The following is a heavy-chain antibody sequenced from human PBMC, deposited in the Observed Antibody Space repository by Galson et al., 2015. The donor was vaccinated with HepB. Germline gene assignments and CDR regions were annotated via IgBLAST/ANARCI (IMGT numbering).Heavy chain of an antibody. Sequence: SVKVSCKASGYSFGTNGISWMRQAPGQSLEWMGWISAYNGDTEYAQKFQGRVTMTTDSWTSTAYLELKSLRSDDTAIYYCARDPRVAAGGQSYYFDYWGQGTLVTVSS. V-gene: IGHV1-18*01. CDR1: GYSFGTNG. D-gene: IGHD6-13*01. CDR2: ISAYNGDT. J-gene: IGHJ4*02. CDR3: ARDPRVAAGGQSYYFDY.